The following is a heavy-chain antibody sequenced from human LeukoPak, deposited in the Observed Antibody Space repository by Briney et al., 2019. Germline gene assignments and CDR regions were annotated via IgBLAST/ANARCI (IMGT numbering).Heavy chain of an antibody. J-gene: IGHJ4*02. V-gene: IGHV3-30-3*02. CDR3: AKPLHDYGDYFDY. CDR1: GFTFSSYA. D-gene: IGHD4-17*01. Sequence: PGGSLRLSCAASGFTFSSYAMHWVRQALGKGLEWVAVISYDGSNKYYADSVKGRFTISRDNSKNTLYLQMNSLRAEDTAVYYCAKPLHDYGDYFDYWGQGTLVTVSS. CDR2: ISYDGSNK.